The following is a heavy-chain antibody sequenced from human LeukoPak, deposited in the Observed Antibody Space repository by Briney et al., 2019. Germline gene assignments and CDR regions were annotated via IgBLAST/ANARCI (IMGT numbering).Heavy chain of an antibody. CDR1: GGSISSGGYS. V-gene: IGHV4-30-2*01. D-gene: IGHD4-17*01. CDR3: ARETHYGDYVDYFDY. Sequence: SETLSLTCAVSGGSISSGGYSWSWVRQPPGNCLEWIGYIYHSGSTYYNPSLKSRVTISVDRSKNQFSLKLSSVTAADTAVYYCARETHYGDYVDYFDYWGQGTLVTVSS. J-gene: IGHJ4*02. CDR2: IYHSGST.